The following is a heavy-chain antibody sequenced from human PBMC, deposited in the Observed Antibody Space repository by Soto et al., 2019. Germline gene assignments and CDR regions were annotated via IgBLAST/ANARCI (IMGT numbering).Heavy chain of an antibody. CDR1: GGSISSYY. V-gene: IGHV4-59*01. CDR3: ARAAERVAMPPGY. D-gene: IGHD2-2*01. Sequence: QVQLQESGPGLVKPSETLSLTCTVSGGSISSYYWSWIRQPPGKGLEWIGYIYYSGSTNYNPSLKSRVTRSVGTSKTQFPLKLSSVPAADTAVYYCARAAERVAMPPGYWGQGTLVTVSS. CDR2: IYYSGST. J-gene: IGHJ4*02.